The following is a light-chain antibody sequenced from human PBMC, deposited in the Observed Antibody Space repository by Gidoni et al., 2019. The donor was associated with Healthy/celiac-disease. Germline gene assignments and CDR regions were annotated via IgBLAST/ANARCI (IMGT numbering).Light chain of an antibody. Sequence: EIVLTQSPATLSLSPGERATLSFRASQSVSSYLAWYQQKPGQAPRLLIYDASTRATGIPARFSGSGSGTDFTLTISSLEPEDFAVYYCQQRSNWPPITFGQXARLEIK. CDR3: QQRSNWPPIT. V-gene: IGKV3-11*01. J-gene: IGKJ5*01. CDR1: QSVSSY. CDR2: DAS.